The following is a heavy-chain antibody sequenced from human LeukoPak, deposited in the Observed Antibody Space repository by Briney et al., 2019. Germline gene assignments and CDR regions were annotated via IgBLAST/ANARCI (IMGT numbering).Heavy chain of an antibody. V-gene: IGHV4-59*01. CDR3: AREKGMDV. Sequence: SETLSLTCTVSGGSISSYYWSRIRQPPGKGLEWIGYIYYSGSTNYNPSLKSRVTISVDTSKNQFSLKLSSVTAADTAVYYCAREKGMDVWGQGTTVTVSS. J-gene: IGHJ6*02. CDR2: IYYSGST. CDR1: GGSISSYY.